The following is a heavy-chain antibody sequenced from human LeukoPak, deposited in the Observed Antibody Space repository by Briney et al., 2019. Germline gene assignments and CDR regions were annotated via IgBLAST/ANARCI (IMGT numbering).Heavy chain of an antibody. V-gene: IGHV3-21*01. Sequence: PGGSLRLSCAASGFTFSTYSMNWVRQAPGKGLEWVSSISRRSTYIYYADSVKGRFTISRDNAKNSLYLQMNTLRAEDTAVYYCARGGTGDCWGIDYWGQGTLVTVSS. D-gene: IGHD2-21*02. CDR3: ARGGTGDCWGIDY. J-gene: IGHJ4*02. CDR2: ISRRSTYI. CDR1: GFTFSTYS.